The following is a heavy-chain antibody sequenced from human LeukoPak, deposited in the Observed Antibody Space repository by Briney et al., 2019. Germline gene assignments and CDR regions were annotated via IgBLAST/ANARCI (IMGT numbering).Heavy chain of an antibody. Sequence: ASVTVSCTASGYTFTSYYMHWVRQAPGQGLEWMGIINPSGGSTSYAQKFQGRITMTRDTSTSTVYMELSSLRSDDTAVYYCARDTGYGDYVGDYWGQGTLVTVSS. CDR1: GYTFTSYY. CDR3: ARDTGYGDYVGDY. V-gene: IGHV1-46*01. CDR2: INPSGGST. D-gene: IGHD4-17*01. J-gene: IGHJ4*02.